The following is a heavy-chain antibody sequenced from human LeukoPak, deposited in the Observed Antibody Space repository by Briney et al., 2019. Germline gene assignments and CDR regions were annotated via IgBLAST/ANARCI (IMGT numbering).Heavy chain of an antibody. D-gene: IGHD1-1*01. CDR3: AKYAYNWNAPDGFDM. V-gene: IGHV3-7*01. J-gene: IGHJ3*02. Sequence: GGSLRLSCAASGFKFSNYWMSWVRQAPGKGLEWMAHIKQDGSEKDYVDSVKGRFTISRDNSESTLFLQMNSLRTDDTSVYFCAKYAYNWNAPDGFDMWGQGTMVIVSS. CDR2: IKQDGSEK. CDR1: GFKFSNYW.